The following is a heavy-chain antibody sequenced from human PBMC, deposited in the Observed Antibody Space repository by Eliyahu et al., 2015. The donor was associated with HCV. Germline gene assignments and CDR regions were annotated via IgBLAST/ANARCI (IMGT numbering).Heavy chain of an antibody. Sequence: EVQLVESGGGLVQPGRSLRLSCAASGFTFDDYAMHWVRQAPGKXLXWVXGISWNSGSIGYADSVKGRFTISRDNAKNSLYLQMNSLRAEDTALYYCAKDIAEQLVEYFQHWGQGTLVTVSS. CDR3: AKDIAEQLVEYFQH. J-gene: IGHJ1*01. CDR2: ISWNSGSI. D-gene: IGHD6-6*01. V-gene: IGHV3-9*01. CDR1: GFTFDDYA.